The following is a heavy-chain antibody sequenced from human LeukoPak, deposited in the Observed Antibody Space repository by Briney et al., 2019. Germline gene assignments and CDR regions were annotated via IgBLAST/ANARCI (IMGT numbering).Heavy chain of an antibody. CDR1: GFTFRSYS. D-gene: IGHD3-22*01. V-gene: IGHV3-48*04. J-gene: IGHJ4*02. CDR2: IDSRGTTT. Sequence: GSLRLSCVVSGFTFRSYSMNWVRQAPGKGLEWISYIDSRGTTTYYTESVRGRFTISRDNAKNSLYLQMNSLRAEDTAVYYCARDHPPDSGYDSSGYIDYWGQGTLVTVSS. CDR3: ARDHPPDSGYDSSGYIDY.